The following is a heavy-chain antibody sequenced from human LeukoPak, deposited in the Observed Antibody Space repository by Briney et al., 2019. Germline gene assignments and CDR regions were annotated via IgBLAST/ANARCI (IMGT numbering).Heavy chain of an antibody. Sequence: GRSLRLSCAASGFTFSSYGMHWVRQAPGKGLEWVAVISYDGSNKYYADSVKGRFTISRDNSKNTLYLQMNSLRAEDTAVYYCAKDLEELLWFGDAGGFDYWGQGTLVTVPS. CDR1: GFTFSSYG. CDR2: ISYDGSNK. V-gene: IGHV3-30*18. J-gene: IGHJ4*02. D-gene: IGHD3-10*01. CDR3: AKDLEELLWFGDAGGFDY.